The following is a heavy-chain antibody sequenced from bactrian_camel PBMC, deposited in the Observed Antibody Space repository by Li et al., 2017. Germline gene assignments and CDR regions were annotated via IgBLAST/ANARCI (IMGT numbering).Heavy chain of an antibody. Sequence: HVQLVESGGGSVQAGGSLSLSCAASGYIFSDCKMGWYRQAPGKERELVSSISSDGTTNYVDSVKGRFTISRDNAKNTLYLQMNGLKSEDTALYYCAHTPFPYGGNWFHDYWGQGTQVTVS. J-gene: IGHJ4*01. V-gene: IGHV3S53*01. D-gene: IGHD6*01. CDR2: ISSDGTT. CDR3: AHTPFPYGGNWFHDY. CDR1: GYIFSDCK.